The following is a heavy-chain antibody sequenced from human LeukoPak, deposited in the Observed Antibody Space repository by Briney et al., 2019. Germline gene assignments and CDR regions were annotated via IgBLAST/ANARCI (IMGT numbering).Heavy chain of an antibody. V-gene: IGHV4-59*01. CDR1: GDSITGYS. Sequence: SETLSLTCSVSGDSITGYSWSWIRQTPGKGLEWIGYIYYNGDTHYNPSLNSRLSMSVDTPNKQFSLNLRSVTAADTAVYYCARARRWNAAVEGWWFDPWGQGTLVTVSS. CDR3: ARARRWNAAVEGWWFDP. CDR2: IYYNGDT. J-gene: IGHJ5*02. D-gene: IGHD1-1*01.